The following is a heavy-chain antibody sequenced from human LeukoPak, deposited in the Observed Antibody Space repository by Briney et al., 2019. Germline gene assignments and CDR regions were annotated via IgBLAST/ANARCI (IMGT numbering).Heavy chain of an antibody. D-gene: IGHD3-3*01. V-gene: IGHV3-30*18. CDR1: GFIFSSYV. J-gene: IGHJ4*02. CDR3: AKDLSTIPTHYFDY. CDR2: ISYDGSNK. Sequence: GGSLRLSCAASGFIFSSYVMHWVRQAPGKGLEWVAVISYDGSNKYYADSVEGRFTISRDNSNNTLYLQMNSLRGEDTAVYYCAKDLSTIPTHYFDYWGQGTLVTVSS.